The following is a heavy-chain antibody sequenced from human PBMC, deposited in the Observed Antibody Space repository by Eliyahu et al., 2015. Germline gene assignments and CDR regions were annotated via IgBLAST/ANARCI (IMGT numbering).Heavy chain of an antibody. CDR2: ISSSSSYI. Sequence: DVQLVESGGGLVKPGGSLRLSCAASGFTFSSYXMNWVRQAPGKGLEWVSSISSSSSYIYYADSVKGRLTISRDNAKNSLYLQMNSLRAEDTAVYYCARDATGYNWNDVHYYYALDVWGQGTTVTVSS. CDR3: ARDATGYNWNDVHYYYALDV. CDR1: GFTFSSYX. V-gene: IGHV3-21*01. J-gene: IGHJ6*02. D-gene: IGHD1-1*01.